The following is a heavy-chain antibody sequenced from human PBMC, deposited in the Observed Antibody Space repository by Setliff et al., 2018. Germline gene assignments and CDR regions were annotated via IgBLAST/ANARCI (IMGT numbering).Heavy chain of an antibody. D-gene: IGHD3-10*01. V-gene: IGHV3-11*04. CDR2: ISSSGSTI. J-gene: IGHJ6*02. CDR3: ARDAAPTYYYGSGSYPSYYYYGMDV. CDR1: GFTFSDYY. Sequence: PGGSLRLSCAASGFTFSDYYMSWIRQAPGKGLEWVSYISSSGSTIYYADSVKGRFTISRDNAKNSLYLQMNSLRAEDTAVYYCARDAAPTYYYGSGSYPSYYYYGMDVWGQGTTVTVS.